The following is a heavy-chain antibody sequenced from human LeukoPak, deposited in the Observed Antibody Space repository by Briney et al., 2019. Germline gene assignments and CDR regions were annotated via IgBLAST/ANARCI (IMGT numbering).Heavy chain of an antibody. V-gene: IGHV1-69*05. CDR3: ARAATGYSYGYAGLNY. Sequence: ASVKVSCKASGGTFSSYAISWVRQAPGQGLEWMGGIIPIFGTANYAQKFQGRVTITTDESTGTAYMELSSLRSEDTAVYYCARAATGYSYGYAGLNYSGQGTLVTVSS. D-gene: IGHD5-18*01. CDR2: IIPIFGTA. J-gene: IGHJ4*02. CDR1: GGTFSSYA.